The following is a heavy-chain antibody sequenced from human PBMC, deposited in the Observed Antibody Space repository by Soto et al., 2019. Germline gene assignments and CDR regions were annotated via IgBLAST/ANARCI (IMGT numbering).Heavy chain of an antibody. CDR1: GFTFSNGW. D-gene: IGHD7-27*01. Sequence: GGSLRLSCAASGFTFSNGWMSWVRQAPGKGLEWVGRIKSKTDGGTTDYAAPVKGRFTISRDDSKNTLYLQMNSLKTEDTAVYYCTTDPLNWGYFDYWGQGTLVTVSS. CDR2: IKSKTDGGTT. CDR3: TTDPLNWGYFDY. J-gene: IGHJ4*02. V-gene: IGHV3-15*01.